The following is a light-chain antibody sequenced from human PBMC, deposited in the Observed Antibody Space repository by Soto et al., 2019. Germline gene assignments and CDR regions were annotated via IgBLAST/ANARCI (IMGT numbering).Light chain of an antibody. CDR1: SGHSSYI. CDR3: ETWDTNTRV. J-gene: IGLJ3*02. Sequence: QPVLTQSSSASASLGSSVRLTCTLSSGHSSYIIAWHQQQPGKAPRYLMKLEGSGSNNKGSGVPDRFSGSSSGADRYLTISNLQSEDEADYYCETWDTNTRVFGGGTKLNVL. V-gene: IGLV4-60*03. CDR2: LEGSGSN.